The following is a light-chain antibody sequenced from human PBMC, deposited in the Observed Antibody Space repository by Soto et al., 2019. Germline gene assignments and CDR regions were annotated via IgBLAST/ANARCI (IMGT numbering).Light chain of an antibody. CDR3: SAWDDSLNGPV. Sequence: QYVLTQPPSASGTPGQRVSISCSGGGSNIGSNPVNWYQQLPGTAPKLLIYASDQRPSGVPDRFSGSKSGTSASLAISGLQSEDETDYYCSAWDDSLNGPVFGGGTKVTVL. CDR1: GSNIGSNP. CDR2: ASD. V-gene: IGLV1-44*01. J-gene: IGLJ2*01.